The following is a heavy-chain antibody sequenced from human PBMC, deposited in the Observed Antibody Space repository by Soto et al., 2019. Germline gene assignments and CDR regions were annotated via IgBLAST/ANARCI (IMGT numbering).Heavy chain of an antibody. Sequence: PGGSLRLCCAASGFTFDDYAMHWVRQAPGKGLEWVSGISWNSGSIGYADSVKGRFTISRDNDKNSLYLQMNSMRAEDTALYYCEKARSYYDSSGYYYEGGFDYSGQRTLEPVSS. V-gene: IGHV3-9*01. J-gene: IGHJ4*02. CDR2: ISWNSGSI. CDR1: GFTFDDYA. D-gene: IGHD3-22*01. CDR3: EKARSYYDSSGYYYEGGFDY.